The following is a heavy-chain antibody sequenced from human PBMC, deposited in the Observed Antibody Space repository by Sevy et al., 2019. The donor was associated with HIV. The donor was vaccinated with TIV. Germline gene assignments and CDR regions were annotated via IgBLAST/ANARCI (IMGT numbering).Heavy chain of an antibody. J-gene: IGHJ4*02. D-gene: IGHD3-22*01. CDR1: GYTLTKLS. V-gene: IGHV1-24*01. Sequence: ASVKVSCKVSGYTLTKLSMHWVRQAPGKGLEWMGTFDPEDGETIYAQKFQGRVTMTEDTSIDTAYIELSSLRSEDTAVFYCAITKDYYDNSGYPFHYWGQGTLVTVSS. CDR3: AITKDYYDNSGYPFHY. CDR2: FDPEDGET.